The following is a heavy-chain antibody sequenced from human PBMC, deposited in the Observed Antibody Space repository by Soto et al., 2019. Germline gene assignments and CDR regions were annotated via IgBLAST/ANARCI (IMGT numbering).Heavy chain of an antibody. J-gene: IGHJ4*02. CDR2: ISAYNTNT. Sequence: QVQLVQSGAEVKKPGASVKVSCKTSGYTFTSYHISWVRQAPGQGLEWMGWISAYNTNTYYAQKFQGSVTMTTDTLTSTAYMELRSLRSDDTAVYYCARDTPPTDYWGQGTLVTVSS. CDR3: ARDTPPTDY. V-gene: IGHV1-18*01. CDR1: GYTFTSYH.